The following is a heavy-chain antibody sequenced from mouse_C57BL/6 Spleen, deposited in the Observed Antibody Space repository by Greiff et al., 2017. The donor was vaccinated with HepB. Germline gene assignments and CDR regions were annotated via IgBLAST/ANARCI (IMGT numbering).Heavy chain of an antibody. CDR1: GYTFTSYW. V-gene: IGHV1-64*01. CDR2: IHPNSGST. Sequence: QVQLQQSGAELVKPGASVKLSCKASGYTFTSYWMHWVKQRPGQGLEWIGMIHPNSGSTNYNEKFKSKATLTVDKSSSTAYMQLSSLTSEDSAVYYCARSFFYGSSCWDFDYWGQGTTLTVSS. J-gene: IGHJ2*01. D-gene: IGHD1-1*01. CDR3: ARSFFYGSSCWDFDY.